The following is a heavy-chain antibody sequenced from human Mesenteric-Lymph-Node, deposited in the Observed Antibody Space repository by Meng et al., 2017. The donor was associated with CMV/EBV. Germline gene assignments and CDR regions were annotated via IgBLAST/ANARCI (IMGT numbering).Heavy chain of an antibody. CDR2: IYWDDDK. J-gene: IGHJ4*02. D-gene: IGHD3-10*01. CDR3: AHRRLYGSGTYYIY. V-gene: IGHV2-5*02. CDR1: GFSLGTSGVG. Sequence: SGFSLGTSGVGVGWIRQPPGKALEWLALIYWDDDKRYSPSLKSRLTITKDTSKNQVVLTMTNMDPVDTATYYCAHRRLYGSGTYYIYWGQGTLVTVSS.